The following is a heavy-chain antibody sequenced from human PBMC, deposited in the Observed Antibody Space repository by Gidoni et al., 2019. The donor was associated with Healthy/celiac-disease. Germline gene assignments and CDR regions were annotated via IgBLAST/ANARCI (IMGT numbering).Heavy chain of an antibody. Sequence: GSLRLSCAASGFTFSSYAMSWVRQAPGKGLEWVSAISGSGGSTYYADSVKGRFTISRDNSKNTLYLQMNSLRAEDTAVYYCAKGIGCSGGSCYPTHTATELYYYYYYMDVWGKGTTVTVSS. J-gene: IGHJ6*03. CDR3: AKGIGCSGGSCYPTHTATELYYYYYYMDV. D-gene: IGHD2-15*01. CDR2: ISGSGGST. CDR1: GFTFSSYA. V-gene: IGHV3-23*01.